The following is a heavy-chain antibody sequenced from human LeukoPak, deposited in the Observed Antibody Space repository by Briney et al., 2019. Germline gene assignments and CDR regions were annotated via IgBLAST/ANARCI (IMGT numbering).Heavy chain of an antibody. Sequence: AGGSLRLSCAASGFTFSSYGMHWVRQAPGKGLERVAFIRYDGSNKYYADSVKGRFTISRDNSKNTLYLQMNSLRAEDTAVYYCARDAGATYYYDSSGYVNWGQGTLVTVSS. J-gene: IGHJ4*02. CDR3: ARDAGATYYYDSSGYVN. D-gene: IGHD3-22*01. CDR1: GFTFSSYG. V-gene: IGHV3-30*02. CDR2: IRYDGSNK.